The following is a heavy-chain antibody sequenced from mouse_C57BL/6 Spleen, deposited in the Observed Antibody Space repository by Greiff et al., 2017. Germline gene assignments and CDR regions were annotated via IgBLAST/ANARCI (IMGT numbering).Heavy chain of an antibody. J-gene: IGHJ4*01. CDR1: GYTFTSYT. D-gene: IGHD2-2*01. V-gene: IGHV1-4*01. Sequence: VQLQQSGAELARPGASVKMSCKASGYTFTSYTMHWVKQRPGQGLEWIGYINPSSGYTKYNQKFKDKATLTADKSSSTAYMQLSSLTSEDSAVYYCARDGYDNAMDYWGQGTSVTVSS. CDR3: ARDGYDNAMDY. CDR2: INPSSGYT.